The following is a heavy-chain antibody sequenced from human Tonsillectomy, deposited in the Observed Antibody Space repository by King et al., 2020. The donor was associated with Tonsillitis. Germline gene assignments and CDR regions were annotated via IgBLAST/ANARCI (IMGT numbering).Heavy chain of an antibody. Sequence: QLQESGPGLVKPSQTLSLTCTVSGGSISSGNYYWSWIRQHPGKGLEWIGYIYYSGSTYYNPSLKSRVTISVDTSKNQFSLKLSSVTAADTAVYYCASDGLSGNPFDYWGQGTLVTVSS. CDR3: ASDGLSGNPFDY. V-gene: IGHV4-31*03. J-gene: IGHJ4*02. D-gene: IGHD4-23*01. CDR2: IYYSGST. CDR1: GGSISSGNYY.